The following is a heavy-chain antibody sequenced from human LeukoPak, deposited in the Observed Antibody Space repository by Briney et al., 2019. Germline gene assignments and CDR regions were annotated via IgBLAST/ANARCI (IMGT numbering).Heavy chain of an antibody. D-gene: IGHD5-18*01. CDR1: GGTFSSYA. CDR3: ASPRRDTAMARAFDI. V-gene: IGHV1-69*06. CDR2: IIPTFGTA. Sequence: ASVKVSCKASGGTFSSYAISWVRQAPGQGLEWMGGIIPTFGTANYAQKFQGRVTITADKSTSTAYMELSSLRSEDTAVYYCASPRRDTAMARAFDIWGQGTMVTVSS. J-gene: IGHJ3*02.